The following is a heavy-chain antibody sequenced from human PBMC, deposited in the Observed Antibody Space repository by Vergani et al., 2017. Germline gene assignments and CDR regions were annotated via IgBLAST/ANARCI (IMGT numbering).Heavy chain of an antibody. Sequence: QVQLVESGGGVVQPGGSLRLSCAASGFTFTNYGMHWVRQAPGKGLEWVAFTRYDGIVEYYGDSVRGRFTISRDNSKNTLYLQMNSLRAEDTAVYYCARDGGYCSGGSCEGDYWGQGTLVTVSS. CDR1: GFTFTNYG. D-gene: IGHD2-15*01. CDR3: ARDGGYCSGGSCEGDY. V-gene: IGHV3-30*02. J-gene: IGHJ4*02. CDR2: TRYDGIVE.